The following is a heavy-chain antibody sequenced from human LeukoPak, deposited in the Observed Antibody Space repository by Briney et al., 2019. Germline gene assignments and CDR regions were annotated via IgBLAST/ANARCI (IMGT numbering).Heavy chain of an antibody. Sequence: GGSLRLSCAASGFTSSSYDTHWVPQTTGESLEWVSAIGTAGDTYYPGSVKGRFTISRENAKNSLYLQMNSLRAGDTAVYYCARVDGYSSSWSYDYWGQGTLVTVSS. J-gene: IGHJ4*02. V-gene: IGHV3-13*01. CDR1: GFTSSSYD. CDR3: ARVDGYSSSWSYDY. CDR2: IGTAGDT. D-gene: IGHD6-13*01.